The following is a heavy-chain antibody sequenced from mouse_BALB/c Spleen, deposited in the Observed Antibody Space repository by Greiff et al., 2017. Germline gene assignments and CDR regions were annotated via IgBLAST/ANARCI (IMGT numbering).Heavy chain of an antibody. CDR2: IYPGDGST. V-gene: IGHV1S56*01. Sequence: VKLQESGAELVKPGASVKLSCKASGYTFTSYDINWVKQRPGQGLEWIGWIYPGDGSTKYNEKFKGKATLTADKSSSTAYMQLSSLTSENSAVYFCARSRRNDGFAYWGQGTLVTVSA. D-gene: IGHD2-14*01. CDR3: ARSRRNDGFAY. CDR1: GYTFTSYD. J-gene: IGHJ3*01.